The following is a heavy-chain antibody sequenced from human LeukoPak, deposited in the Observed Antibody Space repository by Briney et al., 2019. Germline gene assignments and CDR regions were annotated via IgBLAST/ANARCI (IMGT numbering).Heavy chain of an antibody. J-gene: IGHJ4*02. CDR1: GYSFTSYG. CDR3: ARAPSGFTYGPGDH. V-gene: IGHV1-18*01. CDR2: ISTYDGDA. Sequence: ASVTVSCKASGYSFTSYGITWVRQAPGQGLERMGWISTYDGDANYAQQLQGRVTMTTDTSTITAYMELRSLRSDDTAVYYCARAPSGFTYGPGDHWGQGTLVTVSS. D-gene: IGHD5-18*01.